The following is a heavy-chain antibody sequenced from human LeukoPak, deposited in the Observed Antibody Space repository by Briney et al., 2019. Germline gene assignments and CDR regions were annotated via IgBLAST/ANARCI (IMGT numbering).Heavy chain of an antibody. V-gene: IGHV1-8*03. CDR1: GYTFTSYD. CDR2: MNPNSGIT. Sequence: ASVKVSCKASGYTFTSYDINWVRQANGQGLEGMGWMNPNSGITGYAQKFQGRVTITRNTSISTAYMELSSLRSEDTAVYYCARAAATLDYYYYTDVWGKGTTVTVSS. CDR3: ARAAATLDYYYYTDV. J-gene: IGHJ6*03. D-gene: IGHD1-26*01.